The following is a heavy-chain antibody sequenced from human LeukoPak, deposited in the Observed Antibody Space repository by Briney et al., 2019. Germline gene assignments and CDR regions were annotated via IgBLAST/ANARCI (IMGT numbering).Heavy chain of an antibody. V-gene: IGHV3-30*18. CDR3: AKDWGSSGWYNWFDP. Sequence: PGGSLRLSCVVSGFTISTHGMHWARQAPGKGLEWVAMILHDGSIEHYGDSVKGRLTISRDNSKNTLYLQMNSLRDEDTGVYYCAKDWGSSGWYNWFDPWGQGTLVTVSS. J-gene: IGHJ5*02. CDR2: ILHDGSIE. D-gene: IGHD6-19*01. CDR1: GFTISTHG.